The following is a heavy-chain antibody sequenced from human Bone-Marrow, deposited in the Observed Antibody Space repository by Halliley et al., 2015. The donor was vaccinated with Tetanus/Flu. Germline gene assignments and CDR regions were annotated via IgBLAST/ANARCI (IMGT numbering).Heavy chain of an antibody. CDR2: INHSGIT. CDR3: ARGFEGYNWNPWWFDP. V-gene: IGHV4-34*01. J-gene: IGHJ5*02. D-gene: IGHD1-20*01. Sequence: IGKINHSGITASNPPLKSRATISVAPSKNQFSLRLTSVTAADTAVYYCARGFEGYNWNPWWFDPWGQGSLVIASS.